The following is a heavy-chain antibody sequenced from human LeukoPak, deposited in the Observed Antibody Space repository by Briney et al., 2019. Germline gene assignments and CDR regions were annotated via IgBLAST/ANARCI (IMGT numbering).Heavy chain of an antibody. CDR2: ISSRSTYI. CDR3: ARVKYYYDSSGYSYGMDV. CDR1: GFTFNSYS. D-gene: IGHD3-22*01. J-gene: IGHJ6*02. V-gene: IGHV3-21*01. Sequence: GGSLRLSCAASGFTFNSYSMNWVRQAPGKGLEWVSYISSRSTYIYYADSVKGRFTISRDNAKNSLYLQMNSLRAEDTAVYYCARVKYYYDSSGYSYGMDVWGQGTTVTVSS.